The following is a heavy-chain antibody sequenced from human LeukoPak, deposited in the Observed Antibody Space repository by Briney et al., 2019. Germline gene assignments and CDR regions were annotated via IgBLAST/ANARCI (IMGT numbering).Heavy chain of an antibody. CDR2: IKQGGSEK. CDR3: ARENYFDY. CDR1: GFTFRSYW. Sequence: PGGSLRLSCAASGFTFRSYWMGWVRQAPGKGLEWVANIKQGGSEKYYVDSVKGRFTISRDNAKNSLYLQMNSLRAEDTAVYYCARENYFDYWGQGTLVTVSS. V-gene: IGHV3-7*01. J-gene: IGHJ4*02.